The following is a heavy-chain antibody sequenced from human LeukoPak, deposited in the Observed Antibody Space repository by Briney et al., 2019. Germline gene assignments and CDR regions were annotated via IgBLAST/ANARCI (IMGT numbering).Heavy chain of an antibody. D-gene: IGHD4-11*01. J-gene: IGHJ6*03. CDR1: GGSISSTSYQ. Sequence: SETLSLTCTVSGGSISSTSYQWGWLRQPPGRGLEWIGNIYFGGNTYYNPSLNYRVTVSVDTSKNQFSLQLGSVTAADTAVYYCARLRRTAVTTYNYYHYMDVWGKGTTVTVSS. CDR3: ARLRRTAVTTYNYYHYMDV. V-gene: IGHV4-39*01. CDR2: IYFGGNT.